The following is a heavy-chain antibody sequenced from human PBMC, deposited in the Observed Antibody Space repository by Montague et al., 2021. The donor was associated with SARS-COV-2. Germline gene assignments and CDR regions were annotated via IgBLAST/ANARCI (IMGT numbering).Heavy chain of an antibody. J-gene: IGHJ4*02. V-gene: IGHV4-39*01. Sequence: SETLSLTCTVSGASISSRSYYWGWIRQPPGQGLEWIGFKYYSGSTNYNPTLKSRVSISADTSKNQLSLKLSTVTAADTAVYYCATPPSSFTTSGVVQGYYFDHWGQGTLVTVSS. CDR2: KYYSGST. D-gene: IGHD3-3*01. CDR1: GASISSRSYY. CDR3: ATPPSSFTTSGVVQGYYFDH.